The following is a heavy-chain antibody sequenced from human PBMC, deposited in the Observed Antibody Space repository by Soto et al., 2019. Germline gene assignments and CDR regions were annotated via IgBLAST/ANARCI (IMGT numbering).Heavy chain of an antibody. CDR2: IYHSGST. D-gene: IGHD1-1*01. Sequence: QLQESGPGLVKPSETLSLTCTVSGGSINDYYWSLIRQAPGKGLEWIGYIYHSGSTNYNPSLKSRVTISVDTSKKQFSLKMVSVTAADTAVYYCAIWMAGTYHYGMDVWGQGTTVTVSS. CDR3: AIWMAGTYHYGMDV. CDR1: GGSINDYY. V-gene: IGHV4-59*12. J-gene: IGHJ6*02.